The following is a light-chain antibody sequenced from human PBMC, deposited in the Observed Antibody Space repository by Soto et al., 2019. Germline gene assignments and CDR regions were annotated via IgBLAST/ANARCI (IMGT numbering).Light chain of an antibody. Sequence: EVVMTQSPATLSVSPGERATLSCRASESVSRNLAWYQQKPGQAPRLLIYDASTRATGIPDRFSGGGSGTEFTLNISSLQSEDFVVYYCQQYNSWPPITFGQGTRLEMK. J-gene: IGKJ5*01. CDR3: QQYNSWPPIT. V-gene: IGKV3-15*01. CDR1: ESVSRN. CDR2: DAS.